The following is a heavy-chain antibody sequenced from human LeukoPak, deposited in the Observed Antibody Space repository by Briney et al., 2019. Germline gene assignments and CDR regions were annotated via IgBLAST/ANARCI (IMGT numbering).Heavy chain of an antibody. CDR1: GDSISSGNW. J-gene: IGHJ4*02. D-gene: IGHD3-10*01. V-gene: IGHV4-4*02. Sequence: SETLSLTCAVSGDSISSGNWWTWVRQSPGKGLEWIGHIYYSGSTHYNPSLKSRVTISVDTSKNQFSLKLSSVTAADTAVYYCTRDLLDGSGSCSDYWGQGTLVTVSS. CDR3: TRDLLDGSGSCSDY. CDR2: IYYSGST.